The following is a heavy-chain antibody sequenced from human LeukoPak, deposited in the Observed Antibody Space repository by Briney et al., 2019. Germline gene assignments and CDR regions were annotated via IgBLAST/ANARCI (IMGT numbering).Heavy chain of an antibody. CDR1: GYTFTSYY. J-gene: IGHJ4*02. Sequence: ASVKVSCKASGYTFTSYYMHWVRQAPGQGLEWMGIIKPSGGNTSYAQKFEGTLTMARGTSTSTVYMELSSVRSEDTAVYYCARVTTYYDFWSGWVRGGSFDYWGQGTLVTVSS. CDR2: IKPSGGNT. D-gene: IGHD3-3*01. CDR3: ARVTTYYDFWSGWVRGGSFDY. V-gene: IGHV1-46*03.